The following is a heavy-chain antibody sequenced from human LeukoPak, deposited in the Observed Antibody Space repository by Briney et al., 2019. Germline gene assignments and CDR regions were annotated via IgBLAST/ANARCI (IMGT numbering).Heavy chain of an antibody. D-gene: IGHD6-13*01. Sequence: GGSLRLSCAASGFTFSSYGMSWVRQAPGKGLEGGSTISGTGSNTYYADSVKGRFTISRDNSKRTLYLQMNSLRVEDGAVYYCAKRRYDTSSLDWFDPWGQGTLVTVSS. J-gene: IGHJ5*02. V-gene: IGHV3-23*01. CDR3: AKRRYDTSSLDWFDP. CDR2: ISGTGSNT. CDR1: GFTFSSYG.